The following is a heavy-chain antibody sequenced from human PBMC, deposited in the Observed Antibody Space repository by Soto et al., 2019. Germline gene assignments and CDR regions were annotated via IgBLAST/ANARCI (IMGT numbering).Heavy chain of an antibody. CDR3: ASVVVITTSSDY. Sequence: PGGSLRLSCAASGFTFSDYYMSWIRQAPGKGLEWVSYISSSGSTIYYADSVKGRFTISRDNAKNSLYLQMNSLRAEDTAVYYCASVVVITTSSDYWGQGTLVTVSS. D-gene: IGHD3-22*01. CDR2: ISSSGSTI. J-gene: IGHJ4*02. CDR1: GFTFSDYY. V-gene: IGHV3-11*01.